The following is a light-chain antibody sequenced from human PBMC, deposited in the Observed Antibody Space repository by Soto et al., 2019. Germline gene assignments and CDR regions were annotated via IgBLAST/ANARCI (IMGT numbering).Light chain of an antibody. CDR3: QNYNDWPQAT. Sequence: ETVMTQSPATLSVSPGERAALSCRASQSISSNLAWYQQKPGQAPRLLIYGASIRATGIPARFSGSGSGTEFTLTISSLQSEDFAVYYCQNYNDWPQATFGQGPTVE. V-gene: IGKV3-15*01. CDR1: QSISSN. CDR2: GAS. J-gene: IGKJ1*01.